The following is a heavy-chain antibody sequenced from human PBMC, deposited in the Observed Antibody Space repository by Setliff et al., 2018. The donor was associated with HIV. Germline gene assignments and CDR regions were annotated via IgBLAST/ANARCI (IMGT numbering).Heavy chain of an antibody. D-gene: IGHD6-6*01. Sequence: RLSCAASGFTFHDYAMHWVRQAPGKGLEWVSGISWNSGTIGYADSVKGRFTISRDNSKKTLYLQMNSLRPEDTAVYHCAKARSEYQLMPWYYYMDVWGQGTTVTVSS. CDR2: ISWNSGTI. J-gene: IGHJ6*03. CDR1: GFTFHDYA. V-gene: IGHV3-9*01. CDR3: AKARSEYQLMPWYYYMDV.